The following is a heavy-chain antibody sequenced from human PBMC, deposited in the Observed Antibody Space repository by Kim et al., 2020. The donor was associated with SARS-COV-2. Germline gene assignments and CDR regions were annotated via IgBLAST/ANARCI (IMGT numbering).Heavy chain of an antibody. CDR3: ARGLQSEIYYYYYMDV. J-gene: IGHJ6*03. CDR1: GGSISSGGYY. Sequence: SETLSLTCTVSGGSISSGGYYWSWIRQHPGKGLEWIGYIYYSGSTYYNPSLKSRVTISVDTSKNQFSLKLSSVTAADTAVYYCARGLQSEIYYYYYMDVWGKGTTVTVSS. CDR2: IYYSGST. V-gene: IGHV4-31*03. D-gene: IGHD4-4*01.